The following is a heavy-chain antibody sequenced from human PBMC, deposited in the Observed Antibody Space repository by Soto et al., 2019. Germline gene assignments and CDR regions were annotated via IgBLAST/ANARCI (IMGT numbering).Heavy chain of an antibody. V-gene: IGHV3-33*01. J-gene: IGHJ4*02. CDR1: GFTFITCD. CDR3: VREASHDILTGYYSRPFDY. D-gene: IGHD3-9*01. Sequence: QVQLVESGGGVVQPGRSLRLSCAASGFTFITCDMHWVRQAPGKGLEWGARIWYDGNKKYYADSGKGRFTISRDNSKNTLYLQMNSLRAEDTAVYYCVREASHDILTGYYSRPFDYWGQGTLVTVSS. CDR2: IWYDGNKK.